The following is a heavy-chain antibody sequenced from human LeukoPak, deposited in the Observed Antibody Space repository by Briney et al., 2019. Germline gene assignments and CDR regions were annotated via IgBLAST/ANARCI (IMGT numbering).Heavy chain of an antibody. CDR2: IKSKADGGTA. Sequence: GGSLRLSCAASGFTFSDAWMSWVRQAPGKGLEWVGRIKSKADGGTADYATPMKGRFTISRDDSKNTLYLQMNSLKTEATAVYFCNTYTVGATTSHFANLGQGGLVTVSS. CDR3: NTYTVGATTSHFAN. CDR1: GFTFSDAW. D-gene: IGHD1-26*01. J-gene: IGHJ4*02. V-gene: IGHV3-15*01.